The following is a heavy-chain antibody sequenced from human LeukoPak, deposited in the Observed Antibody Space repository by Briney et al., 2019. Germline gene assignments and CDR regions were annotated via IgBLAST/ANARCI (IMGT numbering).Heavy chain of an antibody. D-gene: IGHD2-15*01. V-gene: IGHV3-30*18. Sequence: PGRSLRLSCAASGFTFSTYGMHWVRQAPGKVLEWGAVISYDGIYKYYADSVKGRFTISRDNSKNTLYLQMNSLRAEDTAVYYCAKDQAVVGASSFDYWGQGTLVTVSS. CDR3: AKDQAVVGASSFDY. CDR1: GFTFSTYG. J-gene: IGHJ4*02. CDR2: ISYDGIYK.